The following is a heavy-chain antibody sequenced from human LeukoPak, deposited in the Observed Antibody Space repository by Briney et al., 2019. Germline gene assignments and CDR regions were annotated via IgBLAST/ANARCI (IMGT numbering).Heavy chain of an antibody. CDR1: GFTFRSYW. D-gene: IGHD3-9*01. Sequence: GGSLRLSCAASGFTFRSYWMSWVRQAPGKGLEWVDNIKQDGSAKYYVDSVKGRFTISRDNAKNSLYLKMNSLRAEDTAVYYCASGSYYDILTGYSRWWYFDYWGQGTLVTVSS. J-gene: IGHJ4*02. CDR2: IKQDGSAK. CDR3: ASGSYYDILTGYSRWWYFDY. V-gene: IGHV3-7*01.